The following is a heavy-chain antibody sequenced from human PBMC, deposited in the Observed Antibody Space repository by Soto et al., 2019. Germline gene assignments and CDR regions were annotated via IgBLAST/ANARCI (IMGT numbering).Heavy chain of an antibody. J-gene: IGHJ4*02. V-gene: IGHV4-31*03. CDR2: IYYSGST. CDR1: GGSISSGGYY. Sequence: TLSLTCTVSGGSISSGGYYWSWIRQHPGKGLEWIGYIYYSGSTYYNPSLKSRVTISVDTSKNQFSLKLSSVTAAYTAVYYCARGQGYYDSSVYDYWGQGTLVTVSS. D-gene: IGHD3-22*01. CDR3: ARGQGYYDSSVYDY.